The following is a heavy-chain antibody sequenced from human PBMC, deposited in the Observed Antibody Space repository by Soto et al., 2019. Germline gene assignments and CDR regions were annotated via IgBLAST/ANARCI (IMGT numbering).Heavy chain of an antibody. V-gene: IGHV5-10-1*01. CDR1: GHVITSYW. CDR2: IDPSTSYA. CDR3: ASSRYSYGQSFDY. D-gene: IGHD5-18*01. Sequence: EFLKISCKVSGHVITSYWSSWVHQMPGKGVEWMGRIDPSTSYANSNPSFQGHVTNSVQKSISTTYLQWSSLKASDSAMYYCASSRYSYGQSFDYWGQGLLGTVPS. J-gene: IGHJ4*02.